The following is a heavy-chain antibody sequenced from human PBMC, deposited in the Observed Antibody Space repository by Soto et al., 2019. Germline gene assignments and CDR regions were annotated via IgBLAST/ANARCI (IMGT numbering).Heavy chain of an antibody. CDR1: GGSISSGDYY. J-gene: IGHJ4*02. CDR3: ARDAYGDYDRNFDY. D-gene: IGHD4-17*01. V-gene: IGHV4-30-4*01. Sequence: SETLSLTCTVSGGSISSGDYYWSWIRQPPGKGLEWIGYIYYSGSTYYNPSLKSRVTISVDTSKNQFSLKLSSVTAADTAVYYCARDAYGDYDRNFDYWGQGTLVTVSS. CDR2: IYYSGST.